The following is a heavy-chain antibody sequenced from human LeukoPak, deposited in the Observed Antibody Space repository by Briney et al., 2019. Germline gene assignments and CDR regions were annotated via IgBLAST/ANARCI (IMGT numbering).Heavy chain of an antibody. D-gene: IGHD3-10*01. CDR2: INSYGSII. V-gene: IGHV3-74*03. Sequence: GGSLRLSCAPSGFTLSSYWMHCVRQSPGKGLVWVSRINSYGSIITYADSVKSRFIISRENSNNTLYMQMNSLRAEETAVYYCAKRGIMIRGVIIIGFHKEAYYFDCWGQGTLVTVSS. CDR1: GFTLSSYW. J-gene: IGHJ4*02. CDR3: AKRGIMIRGVIIIGFHKEAYYFDC.